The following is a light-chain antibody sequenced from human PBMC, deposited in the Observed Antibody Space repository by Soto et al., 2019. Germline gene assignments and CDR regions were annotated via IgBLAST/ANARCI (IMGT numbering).Light chain of an antibody. J-gene: IGKJ1*01. Sequence: EIVLTQSPATLSLSPGERATLSCRASQSVSSYLAWYQQKPGQAPRLLIYDASNRATGIPAKFSGSGSGTEFTPTISSLEPEDFAVYYCQQRSNWPPWTFGQGTKVEIK. CDR1: QSVSSY. V-gene: IGKV3-11*01. CDR2: DAS. CDR3: QQRSNWPPWT.